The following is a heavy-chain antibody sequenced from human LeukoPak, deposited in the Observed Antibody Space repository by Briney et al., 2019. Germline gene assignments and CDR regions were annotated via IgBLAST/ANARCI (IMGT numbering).Heavy chain of an antibody. V-gene: IGHV3-21*01. Sequence: GGSLRLSCAASGFTFSSYSMNWVRQAPGKGLEWVSSISSSSSYIYYADSVKGRFTISRDNAKNSLYLQMNSLRVEDTAVYYCAKRDLWFGEFPYYFDYWGQGTLVTVSS. CDR3: AKRDLWFGEFPYYFDY. CDR1: GFTFSSYS. D-gene: IGHD3-10*01. J-gene: IGHJ4*02. CDR2: ISSSSSYI.